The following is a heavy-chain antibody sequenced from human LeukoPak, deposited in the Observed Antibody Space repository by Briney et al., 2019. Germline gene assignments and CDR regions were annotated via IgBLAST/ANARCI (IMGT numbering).Heavy chain of an antibody. Sequence: SETLSLTCTVSGGSISSGDYYWSWLRQPPGTGLEWIGYIYYSGSTYYNPSLKSRVTISVDTSKNQFSLKLSSVTAADTAVYYCARVYNWNYRVDYWGQGTLVTVSS. D-gene: IGHD1-7*01. CDR1: GGSISSGDYY. CDR3: ARVYNWNYRVDY. J-gene: IGHJ4*02. CDR2: IYYSGST. V-gene: IGHV4-30-4*01.